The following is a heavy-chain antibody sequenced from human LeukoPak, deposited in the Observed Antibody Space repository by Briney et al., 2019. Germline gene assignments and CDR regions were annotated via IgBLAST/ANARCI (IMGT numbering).Heavy chain of an antibody. D-gene: IGHD3-10*01. CDR1: GGSISSYY. CDR2: IYYSGST. Sequence: SQTLSLTCTVSGGSISSYYWSWIRQPPGKGLEWIGYIYYSGSTNYKPSLKSRVTISVDTSKNQFSLKLSSVTVADTAVYYCARSLYYYGADAFDIWGQGTKVTVSS. CDR3: ARSLYYYGADAFDI. V-gene: IGHV4-59*01. J-gene: IGHJ3*02.